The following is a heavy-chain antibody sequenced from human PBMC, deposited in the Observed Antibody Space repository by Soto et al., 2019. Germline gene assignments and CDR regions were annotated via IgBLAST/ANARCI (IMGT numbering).Heavy chain of an antibody. D-gene: IGHD1-7*01. CDR2: IYYSGST. V-gene: IGHV4-30-4*01. CDR3: ARAVYNWNYLPQYYFDY. CDR1: GGSISSGDYY. Sequence: QVQLQESGPGLVKPSQTLSLTCTVSGGSISSGDYYWSWIRQPPGKGLEWSGYIYYSGSTYYNPSLKSRVTISVDTSKYQFSLKLSSVTAADTAVYYCARAVYNWNYLPQYYFDYWGQGTLVTVSS. J-gene: IGHJ4*02.